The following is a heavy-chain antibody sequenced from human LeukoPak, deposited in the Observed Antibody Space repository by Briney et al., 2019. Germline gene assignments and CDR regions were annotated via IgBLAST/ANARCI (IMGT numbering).Heavy chain of an antibody. CDR3: AKDDLSVLLWFGDI. CDR1: GFTFNNYA. D-gene: IGHD3-10*01. V-gene: IGHV3-23*01. CDR2: ISGGGETT. J-gene: IGHJ3*02. Sequence: GGSLRLSCAASGFTFNNYAMNWVRQAPGKGLEWVSSISGGGETTYYADSAKGRFTISRDNSQNTLYLQMNSLRAEDTAVYYCAKDDLSVLLWFGDIWGQGTMVTVSS.